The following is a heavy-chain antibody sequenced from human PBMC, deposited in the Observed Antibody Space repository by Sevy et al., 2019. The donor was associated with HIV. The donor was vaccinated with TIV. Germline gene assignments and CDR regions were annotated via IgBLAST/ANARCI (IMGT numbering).Heavy chain of an antibody. Sequence: GGSLRLSCTASGFILGYYAMHWVRQAPGKGLEWVAVSSYDGGNIYYADSVQDRFTVSRDNSKNTLYLQMNSLRPEDTAIYYCARDFYEFGDPRGLDYWGQGVLVTVSS. CDR2: SSYDGGNI. V-gene: IGHV3-30-3*01. CDR1: GFILGYYA. J-gene: IGHJ4*02. D-gene: IGHD4-17*01. CDR3: ARDFYEFGDPRGLDY.